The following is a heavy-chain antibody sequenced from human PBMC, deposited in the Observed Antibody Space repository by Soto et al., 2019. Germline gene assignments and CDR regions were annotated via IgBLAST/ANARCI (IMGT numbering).Heavy chain of an antibody. J-gene: IGHJ4*02. CDR3: AGGQYYFDS. CDR2: ISYDGTNQ. V-gene: IGHV3-30*03. CDR1: GFPFSSYG. Sequence: QVQLVESGGGVVQPGRSLRLSCAASGFPFSSYGMHWVRQAPGKGLDWVALISYDGTNQYYADSVKGRVTVSRDNSKNTRYLHMSSLRAEDTAVYYCAGGQYYFDSCGQGTLVSVSS. D-gene: IGHD2-15*01.